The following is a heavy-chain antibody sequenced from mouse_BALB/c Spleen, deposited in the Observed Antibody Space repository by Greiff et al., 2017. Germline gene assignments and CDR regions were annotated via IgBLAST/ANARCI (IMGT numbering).Heavy chain of an antibody. D-gene: IGHD2-4*01. J-gene: IGHJ2*01. V-gene: IGHV1S34*01. CDR2: ISCYNGAT. CDR3: ARRDYDDFDY. Sequence: LVKTGASVKISCKASGYSFTGYYMHWVKHSHGKSLEWIGYISCYNGATSYNQKFKGKATFTVDTSSSTAYMQLNSLTSEDSAVYYCARRDYDDFDYWGQGTTLTVSS. CDR1: GYSFTGYY.